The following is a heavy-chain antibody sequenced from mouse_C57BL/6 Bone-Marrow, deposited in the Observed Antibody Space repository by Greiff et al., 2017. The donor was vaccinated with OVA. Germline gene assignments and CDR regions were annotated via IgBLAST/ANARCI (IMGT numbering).Heavy chain of an antibody. Sequence: VQLQQSGPGLVQPSQSLSITCTVSGFSLTSYGVHWVRQSPGKGLEWLGVIWSGGSTDYNAAFISRLSISKDNSKSQVFFKMNSLQADDTAIYYCARIYDGGPYWYFDVWGTGTTVTVSS. CDR2: IWSGGST. J-gene: IGHJ1*03. D-gene: IGHD2-3*01. CDR1: GFSLTSYG. CDR3: ARIYDGGPYWYFDV. V-gene: IGHV2-2*01.